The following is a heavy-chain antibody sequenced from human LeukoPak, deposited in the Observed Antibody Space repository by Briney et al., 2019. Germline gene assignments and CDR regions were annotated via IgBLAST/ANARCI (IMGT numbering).Heavy chain of an antibody. J-gene: IGHJ3*02. CDR1: GGSFSGYY. CDR3: AAYSSGWYLRAFDI. Sequence: PSETLSLTCAVYGGSFSGYYWSWIRQPPGKGLEWIGEINHSGSTNYNPSLKSRVTISVDTSKNQFSLKLSSVTAADTAVYYCAAYSSGWYLRAFDIWGQGTMVTVSS. CDR2: INHSGST. V-gene: IGHV4-34*01. D-gene: IGHD6-19*01.